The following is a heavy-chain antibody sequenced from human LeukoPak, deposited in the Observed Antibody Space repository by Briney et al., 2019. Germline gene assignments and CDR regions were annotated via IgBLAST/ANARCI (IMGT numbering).Heavy chain of an antibody. Sequence: PGGSLRLSCAASGFTFSSYSMLWVRQAPGKGLEWVSYISSSSSTIYYADSVKGRFTISRDNAKNSLYLQMNSLRAEDTAVYYCARHVVAVGFDYWGQGTLVTVSS. CDR2: ISSSSSTI. D-gene: IGHD3-22*01. CDR1: GFTFSSYS. CDR3: ARHVVAVGFDY. J-gene: IGHJ4*02. V-gene: IGHV3-48*01.